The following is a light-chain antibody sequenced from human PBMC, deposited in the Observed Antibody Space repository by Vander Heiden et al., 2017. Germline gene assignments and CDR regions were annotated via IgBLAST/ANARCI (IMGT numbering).Light chain of an antibody. Sequence: EIVMTQSPATLSVSPGERATLSCRASQSVSSNLAWYQQKPGQAPRLLLYGASTRATGIPARFSGSGSGTEFTLTISSLQSEDFAVYYCQQDNNWARTFGQGTKVEIK. J-gene: IGKJ1*01. CDR3: QQDNNWART. CDR2: GAS. CDR1: QSVSSN. V-gene: IGKV3-15*01.